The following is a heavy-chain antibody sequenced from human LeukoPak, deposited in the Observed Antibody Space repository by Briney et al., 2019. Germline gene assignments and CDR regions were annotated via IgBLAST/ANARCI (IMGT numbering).Heavy chain of an antibody. J-gene: IGHJ6*03. CDR1: GGSFSGYY. V-gene: IGHV4-34*01. CDR2: INHSGST. D-gene: IGHD3-16*02. Sequence: PSETLSLTCAVYGGSFSGYYWSWIRQPPGKGLEWIGEINHSGSTNYNPSLKSRVTMSVDTSKNQFSLKLSSVTAADTAVYYCASGYVWGSYRPTYYMDVWGKGTTVTISS. CDR3: ASGYVWGSYRPTYYMDV.